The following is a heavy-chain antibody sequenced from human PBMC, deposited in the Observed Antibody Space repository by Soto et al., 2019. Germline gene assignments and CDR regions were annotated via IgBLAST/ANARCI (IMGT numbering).Heavy chain of an antibody. J-gene: IGHJ6*02. Sequence: QVQLVESGGGVVQPGRSLRLSCAASGFTFSSYAMHWVRQAPGKGLEWVAVISYDGSNKYYADSVKGRFTISRDNSKNTLYLQMNSLRAEDTAVYYCAREKIAARPHYYYGMDVWGQGTTVTVSS. CDR2: ISYDGSNK. D-gene: IGHD6-6*01. CDR3: AREKIAARPHYYYGMDV. V-gene: IGHV3-30-3*01. CDR1: GFTFSSYA.